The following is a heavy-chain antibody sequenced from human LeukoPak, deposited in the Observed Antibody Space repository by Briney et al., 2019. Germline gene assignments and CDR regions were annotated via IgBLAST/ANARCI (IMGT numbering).Heavy chain of an antibody. CDR2: IYHSGRT. CDR3: ARTRGSAAGFDI. J-gene: IGHJ3*02. Sequence: PSETLSLTCTVSGYSISSGYYWGWIRQPPGKGLEWIGEIYHSGRTYYDPSLKSRVTISADTSKNQFSLKLSSVTAADTAVYFCARTRGSAAGFDIWGQGTMVTVSS. CDR1: GYSISSGYY. D-gene: IGHD2-15*01. V-gene: IGHV4-38-2*02.